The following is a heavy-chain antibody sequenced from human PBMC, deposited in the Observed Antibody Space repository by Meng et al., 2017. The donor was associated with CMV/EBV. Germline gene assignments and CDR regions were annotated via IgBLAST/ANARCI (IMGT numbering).Heavy chain of an antibody. CDR3: ARDRRYCSSTSCYPPYYYYYGMDV. D-gene: IGHD2-2*01. V-gene: IGHV3-69-1*01. J-gene: IGHJ6*02. CDR2: ISSSSTV. CDR1: GFTFSDYY. Sequence: GGSLRLSCAASGFTFSDYYMDWVRQAPGKGPEWVSSISSSSTVYYADSVKGRFTISRDNAKNSLYLQMNSLRAEDTAVYYCARDRRYCSSTSCYPPYYYYYGMDVWGQGTTVTVSS.